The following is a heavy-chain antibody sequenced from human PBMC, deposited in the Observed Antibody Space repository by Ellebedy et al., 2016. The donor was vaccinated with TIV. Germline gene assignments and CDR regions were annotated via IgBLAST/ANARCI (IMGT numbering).Heavy chain of an antibody. V-gene: IGHV4-39*07. CDR3: AHGKIYYGMDV. CDR1: GGSISTSSYY. CDR2: IYYSGST. J-gene: IGHJ6*02. D-gene: IGHD4-17*01. Sequence: SETLSLTCTVSGGSISTSSYYWGWVRQPPGKGLEWIGTIYYSGSTYYNPSLKSRVTISVDTSKNQFSLKLSSVTAADTAVYYCAHGKIYYGMDVWGQGTTVTVSS.